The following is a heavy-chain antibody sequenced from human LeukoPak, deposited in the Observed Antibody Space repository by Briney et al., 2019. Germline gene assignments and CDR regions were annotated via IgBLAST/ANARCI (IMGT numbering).Heavy chain of an antibody. CDR1: GYTFTGYY. CDR2: INPNSGGT. CDR3: ARAGHYDSSGSLQT. V-gene: IGHV1-2*02. Sequence: ASVRVSCKASGYTFTGYYMHWVRQAPGQGLEWMGWINPNSGGTNYAQKFQGRVTMTRDTSISTAYMELSRLRSDDTAVYYCARAGHYDSSGSLQTWGQGTLVTVSS. J-gene: IGHJ5*02. D-gene: IGHD3-22*01.